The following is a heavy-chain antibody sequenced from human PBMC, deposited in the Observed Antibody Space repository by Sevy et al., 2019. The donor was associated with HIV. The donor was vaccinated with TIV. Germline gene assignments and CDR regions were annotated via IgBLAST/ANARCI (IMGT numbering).Heavy chain of an antibody. CDR1: GFTFSSYA. CDR2: ISGRGGST. D-gene: IGHD2-2*01. Sequence: GGSLRLSCAASGFTFSSYAMSWVRQAPGKGLEWVSAISGRGGSTYYADSVKGRFTISRDNSKNTLYLQMNSLRAEDTAVYYCAKVVPAAMMLELDYYYGMDVWGQGTTVTVSS. CDR3: AKVVPAAMMLELDYYYGMDV. V-gene: IGHV3-23*01. J-gene: IGHJ6*02.